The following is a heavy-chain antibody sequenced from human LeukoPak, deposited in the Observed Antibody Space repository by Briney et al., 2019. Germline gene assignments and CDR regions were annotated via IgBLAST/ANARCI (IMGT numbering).Heavy chain of an antibody. CDR3: ARGGSAYSSSWSTFDH. J-gene: IGHJ4*02. D-gene: IGHD6-13*01. CDR1: GFTFSSYD. V-gene: IGHV3-74*01. CDR2: INSDASST. Sequence: PGGSLRLSCAASGFTFSSYDMHWVRQAPGKGLVWVSRINSDASSTTFADSVKGRFTTSRDNAKNTLFLQMNSLRVEDTAVYYCARGGSAYSSSWSTFDHWGQGTLVTVSS.